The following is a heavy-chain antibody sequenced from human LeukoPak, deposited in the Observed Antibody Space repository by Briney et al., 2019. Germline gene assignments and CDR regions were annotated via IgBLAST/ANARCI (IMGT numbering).Heavy chain of an antibody. J-gene: IGHJ4*02. CDR3: ARFSRWLPFES. D-gene: IGHD5-12*01. Sequence: SETLSLTCTVSGGSITSYYWSWFRQPPGNGLEWIGYIYYSGSTNYNPSLKSRVTISVDTSKNQFSLKLSSVTAADTAVYYCARFSRWLPFESWGQGTLVTVSS. CDR1: GGSITSYY. CDR2: IYYSGST. V-gene: IGHV4-59*01.